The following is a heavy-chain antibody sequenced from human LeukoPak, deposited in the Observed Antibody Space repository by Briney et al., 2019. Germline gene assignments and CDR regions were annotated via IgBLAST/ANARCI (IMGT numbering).Heavy chain of an antibody. D-gene: IGHD3-16*01. CDR2: IHQYGGEK. V-gene: IGHV3-7*01. J-gene: IGHJ6*02. CDR3: ARVAFGPYVMDV. CDR1: GFTFRSHW. Sequence: GGSLRLSCEGSGFTFRSHWMSWVRQAPGKGLEWVANIHQYGGEKYYVDSVRGRFSISRDNAKNSLYLEMNSLRAEDTAVYYCARVAFGPYVMDVWGQGTTVTVSS.